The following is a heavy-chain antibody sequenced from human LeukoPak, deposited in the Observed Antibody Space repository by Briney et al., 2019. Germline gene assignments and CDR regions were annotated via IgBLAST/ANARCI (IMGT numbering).Heavy chain of an antibody. D-gene: IGHD5-12*01. CDR2: SSQSSGPT. CDR1: GFTFNRFS. CDR3: AKGYIGSSWVSFDS. J-gene: IGHJ4*02. V-gene: IGHV3-43*01. Sequence: GGSLRLSCSTSGFTFNRFSLDWVRQAPGKGLEWVSLSSQSSGPTLYSDSVKGRFTTSRDNSRDSLYLQMNSLTTDDTAIYYCAKGYIGSSWVSFDSWGQGTLVTVSS.